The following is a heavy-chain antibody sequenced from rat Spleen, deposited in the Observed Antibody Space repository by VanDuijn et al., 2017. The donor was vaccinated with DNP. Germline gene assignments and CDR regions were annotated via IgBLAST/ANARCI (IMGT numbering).Heavy chain of an antibody. Sequence: EVQLVESGGGLVQPGRSLKLSCAASGFTFSDYNMAWVRQAPKKGLEWVATITYDGSSTYYRDSVKGRFTISRDNAKSSLYLQMNSLKSEETATYYCAKAGGPFDYWGQGVMVTVSS. CDR3: AKAGGPFDY. D-gene: IGHD1-11*01. V-gene: IGHV5-7*01. J-gene: IGHJ2*01. CDR2: ITYDGSST. CDR1: GFTFSDYN.